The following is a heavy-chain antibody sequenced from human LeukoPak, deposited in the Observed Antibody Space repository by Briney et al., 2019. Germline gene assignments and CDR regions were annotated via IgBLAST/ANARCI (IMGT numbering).Heavy chain of an antibody. CDR3: ARNSPNYYDSSGYANHDAFDI. D-gene: IGHD3-22*01. V-gene: IGHV4-59*12. CDR2: IYHSGST. CDR1: GGSISSYY. Sequence: SETLSLTCTVSGGSISSYYWSWIRQPPGKGLEWIGYIYHSGSTYYNPSLKSRVTISVDRSKNQFSLKLSSVTAADTAVYYCARNSPNYYDSSGYANHDAFDIWGQGTMVTVSS. J-gene: IGHJ3*02.